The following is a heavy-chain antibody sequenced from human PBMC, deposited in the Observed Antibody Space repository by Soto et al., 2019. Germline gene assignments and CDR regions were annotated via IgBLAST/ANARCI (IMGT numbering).Heavy chain of an antibody. Sequence: GGSLRLSCAASGFTFSSYAMSWVRQAPGKGLEWVSAISGSGGSTYYADSVKGRFTISRDNSKNTLYLQMNSLRAEDTAVYYCAKCSGVDDSSGYYPDYWGQGTLVTVSS. CDR3: AKCSGVDDSSGYYPDY. J-gene: IGHJ4*02. CDR1: GFTFSSYA. CDR2: ISGSGGST. D-gene: IGHD3-22*01. V-gene: IGHV3-23*01.